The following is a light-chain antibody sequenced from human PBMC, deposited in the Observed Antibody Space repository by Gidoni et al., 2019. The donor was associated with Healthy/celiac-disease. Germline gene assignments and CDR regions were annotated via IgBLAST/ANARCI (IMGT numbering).Light chain of an antibody. CDR2: DAS. Sequence: EIVLTQSPATLSLSPGERATLSCRASQIVSSYLAWYQQKPGQAPRLLIYDASNRATGIPARFSGRWSGTYFTLTISILEPEDFAVYYWQQRSNWPGTFGQGTKVEIK. J-gene: IGKJ1*01. CDR3: QQRSNWPGT. V-gene: IGKV3-11*01. CDR1: QIVSSY.